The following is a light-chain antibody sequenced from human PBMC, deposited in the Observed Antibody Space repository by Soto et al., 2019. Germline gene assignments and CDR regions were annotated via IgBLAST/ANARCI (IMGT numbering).Light chain of an antibody. CDR3: QQYNSYPLT. Sequence: DIQMTQSPSTRSASVGDRVTITCRASQSIRSWLAWYQQKPGKAPKLLIYKASSLESGVPSRFSGSGSGTEFTLTISSMQPDDFATYYCQQYNSYPLTFGQGTNVEIK. V-gene: IGKV1-5*03. J-gene: IGKJ1*01. CDR2: KAS. CDR1: QSIRSW.